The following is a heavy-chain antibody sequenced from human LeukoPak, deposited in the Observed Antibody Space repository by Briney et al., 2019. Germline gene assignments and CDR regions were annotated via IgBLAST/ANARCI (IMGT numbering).Heavy chain of an antibody. J-gene: IGHJ4*02. CDR3: ARGLHGYLGY. CDR1: GGSFSGYY. Sequence: SETLSLTCAVYGGSFSGYYWSWVRQPPGKGLEWIGEINHSGSTNYNPSLKSRVPISVDTSKNQFSLKLSSVTAADTAVYYCARGLHGYLGYWGQGTLVTVSS. D-gene: IGHD1-1*01. V-gene: IGHV4-34*01. CDR2: INHSGST.